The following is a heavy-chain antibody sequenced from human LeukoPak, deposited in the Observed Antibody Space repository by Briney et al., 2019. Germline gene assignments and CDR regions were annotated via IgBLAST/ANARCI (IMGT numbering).Heavy chain of an antibody. J-gene: IGHJ6*02. V-gene: IGHV3-23*01. CDR3: ARSLGCTGYTCSPTWGQYYYAMDV. CDR1: GFTLGTHA. CDR2: ICGGGDNT. D-gene: IGHD3/OR15-3a*01. Sequence: RGALRLSCVASGFTLGTHALTSVRPTPARGLEWVAAICGGGDNTYNAYSVRGRSTISRDTPRNALSLQMSSLRDDDTPVYHCARSLGCTGYTCSPTWGQYYYAMDVWGRGTTATVSS.